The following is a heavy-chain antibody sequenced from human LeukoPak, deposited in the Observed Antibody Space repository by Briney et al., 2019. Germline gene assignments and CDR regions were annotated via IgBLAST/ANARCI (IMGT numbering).Heavy chain of an antibody. Sequence: SETLSLTCTVSGGSISSSSYYWGWIRQPPGKGLEWIGSIYYSGSTYYNPSLKSRVTISVDTSKNQFSLKLSSVTAAETAVYYCARVAYSYGLYYYYYMDVWGKGTTVTISS. D-gene: IGHD5-18*01. CDR1: GGSISSSSYY. CDR3: ARVAYSYGLYYYYYMDV. J-gene: IGHJ6*03. V-gene: IGHV4-39*01. CDR2: IYYSGST.